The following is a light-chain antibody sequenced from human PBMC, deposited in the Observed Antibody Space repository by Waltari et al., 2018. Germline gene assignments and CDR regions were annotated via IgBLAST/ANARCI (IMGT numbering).Light chain of an antibody. Sequence: SYELTQPPSVSVSPGQTASITCPGDKSGDKYTCWYQQKPGQSPVLVIFQDIKRPSGIPERFSGSNSGNTATLTISGTQPMDEADYYCQAWDSSTVVFGGGTKLTVL. V-gene: IGLV3-1*01. CDR2: QDI. CDR1: KSGDKY. J-gene: IGLJ3*02. CDR3: QAWDSSTVV.